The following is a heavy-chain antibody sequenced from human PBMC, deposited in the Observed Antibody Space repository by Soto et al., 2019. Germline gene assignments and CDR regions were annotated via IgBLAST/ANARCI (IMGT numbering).Heavy chain of an antibody. CDR2: ISGFNDDT. CDR3: ARSGSYYPARNWFGP. V-gene: IGHV1-18*01. CDR1: GYPFTSYG. D-gene: IGHD3-10*01. Sequence: QLVQSGVEMKNPGASVKVSCKASGYPFTSYGISWVRQAPGQGLEWMGWISGFNDDTNHAQKFQGRVTVTKDTSTSTAYMELRSLKSDDTAMYYCARSGSYYPARNWFGPWGQGTLVIVSS. J-gene: IGHJ5*02.